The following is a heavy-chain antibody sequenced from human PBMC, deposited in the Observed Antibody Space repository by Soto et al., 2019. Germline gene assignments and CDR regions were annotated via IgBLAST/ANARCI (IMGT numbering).Heavy chain of an antibody. CDR3: ARGYCSGGSCYRYYGMDV. CDR1: GFTFSSYG. Sequence: QVQLVESGGGVVQPGRSLRLSCAASGFTFSSYGMHWVRQAPGKGLEWVAVIWYDGSNKYYADSVKGRFTISRDNSKNTLDLQMNSLRAEDTAVYYCARGYCSGGSCYRYYGMDVWGQGTTVTVSS. CDR2: IWYDGSNK. V-gene: IGHV3-33*01. D-gene: IGHD2-15*01. J-gene: IGHJ6*02.